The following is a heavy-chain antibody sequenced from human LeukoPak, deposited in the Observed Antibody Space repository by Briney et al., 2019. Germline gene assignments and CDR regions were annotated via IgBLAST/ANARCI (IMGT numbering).Heavy chain of an antibody. CDR3: ARERPSMGYFDY. CDR2: ISYEGSNK. CDR1: GFTFSSYG. Sequence: GGSLRLSCAASGFTFSSYGMHWVRQAPGKGLEWVAVISYEGSNKYYADSVKGRFTISRDNSKNTLYLQMNSLRAEDTAVYYCARERPSMGYFDYWGQGTLVTSSP. J-gene: IGHJ4*02. D-gene: IGHD2/OR15-2a*01. V-gene: IGHV3-30*03.